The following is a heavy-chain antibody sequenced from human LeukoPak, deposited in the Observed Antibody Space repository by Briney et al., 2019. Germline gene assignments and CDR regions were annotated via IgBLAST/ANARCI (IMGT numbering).Heavy chain of an antibody. V-gene: IGHV1-8*03. CDR1: GCTFTSYD. J-gene: IGHJ6*03. CDR2: MNPNNGNT. Sequence: ASVKVSCKASGCTFTSYDINWVRQATGQGLEWMGWMNPNNGNTGYAQKFQGRVTITRNTSISTAYMELSSLRSEDTAVYYCARAGAYCGGDCYLNYYYYYYMDVWGKGTTVTVSS. D-gene: IGHD2-21*01. CDR3: ARAGAYCGGDCYLNYYYYYYMDV.